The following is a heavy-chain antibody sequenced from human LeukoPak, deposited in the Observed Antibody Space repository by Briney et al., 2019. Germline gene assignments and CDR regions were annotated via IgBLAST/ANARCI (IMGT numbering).Heavy chain of an antibody. CDR2: IYTSGST. CDR3: AREVTTGIASAGRVDY. D-gene: IGHD6-13*01. V-gene: IGHV4-4*07. CDR1: GGSISSYY. J-gene: IGHJ4*02. Sequence: SETLSLTCTVSGGSISSYYWSWIRQPAGKGLEWIGRIYTSGSTNYNPSPKSRVTMSVDTSKNQFSLKLSSVTAADAAVYYCAREVTTGIASAGRVDYWGQGTLVTVSS.